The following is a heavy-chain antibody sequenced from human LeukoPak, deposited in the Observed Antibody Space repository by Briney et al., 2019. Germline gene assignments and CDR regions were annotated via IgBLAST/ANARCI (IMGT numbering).Heavy chain of an antibody. D-gene: IGHD6-19*01. Sequence: GGSLRLSCAASGFTFNTYTMNWVRQAPGKGLEWVSYISGSSGIIDYADSVKGRFTISRDNSKNTLYLQMNSLRAEDTAVYYCAKSGNPYSSGWYHPYFDYWGQGTLVTVSS. CDR1: GFTFNTYT. CDR2: ISGSSGII. CDR3: AKSGNPYSSGWYHPYFDY. V-gene: IGHV3-23*01. J-gene: IGHJ4*02.